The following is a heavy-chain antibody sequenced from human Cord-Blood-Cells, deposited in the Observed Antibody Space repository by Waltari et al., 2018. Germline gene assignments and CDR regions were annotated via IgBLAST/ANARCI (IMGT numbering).Heavy chain of an antibody. D-gene: IGHD3-9*01. CDR2: IYYSGST. CDR1: GGSISRSSYY. Sequence: QLQLQESGPGLVKPSETLSLTCTVSGGSISRSSYYWGWIRQPPGKGLEWIGIIYYSGSTYYNPSLKSRVTISVDTSKNQFSLKLSSVTAADTAVYYCARRLRYFDWLSQGWYFDLWGRGTLVTVSS. J-gene: IGHJ2*01. V-gene: IGHV4-39*01. CDR3: ARRLRYFDWLSQGWYFDL.